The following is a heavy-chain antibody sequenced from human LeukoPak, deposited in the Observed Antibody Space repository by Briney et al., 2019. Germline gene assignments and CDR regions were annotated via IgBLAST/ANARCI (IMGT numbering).Heavy chain of an antibody. CDR3: ARDTTGFDS. CDR1: GFTVSSNY. J-gene: IGHJ4*02. V-gene: IGHV3-66*01. Sequence: GGSLRLSCVASGFTVSSNYMNWVRQAPGKGLEWVSVIYSGGSTNYADSVKGRFTVSRDNSKNTLYLQMNSLRAEDTAVYYCARDTTGFDSWGQGTLVTVSS. D-gene: IGHD1-1*01. CDR2: IYSGGST.